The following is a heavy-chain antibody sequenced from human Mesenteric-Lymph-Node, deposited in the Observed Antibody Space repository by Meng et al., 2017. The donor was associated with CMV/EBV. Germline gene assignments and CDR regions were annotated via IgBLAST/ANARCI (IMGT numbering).Heavy chain of an antibody. Sequence: APGDFVRSGSYCWSSIRQRPGKGLEWTGYISYSAGTTYNPYLKSRVTISVDTSKNQFSLKLSSVTAADTAVYYCARSYGSGSTNDYWGQGTLVTVSS. CDR3: ARSYGSGSTNDY. CDR1: GDFVRSGSYC. D-gene: IGHD3-10*01. J-gene: IGHJ4*02. CDR2: ISYSAGT. V-gene: IGHV4-61*01.